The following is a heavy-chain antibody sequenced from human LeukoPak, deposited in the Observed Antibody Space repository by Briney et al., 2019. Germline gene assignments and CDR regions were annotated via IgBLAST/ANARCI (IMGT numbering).Heavy chain of an antibody. V-gene: IGHV4-59*01. Sequence: SETLSLTCTVSGGSISSYYWSWIRQPPGKGLEWIGYIYYSGSINYNPSLKSRVTISVDTSKNQFSLKLSSVTAADTAVYYCARGHYYYYYGMDVWGQGTTVTVSS. CDR3: ARGHYYYYYGMDV. CDR2: IYYSGSI. CDR1: GGSISSYY. J-gene: IGHJ6*02.